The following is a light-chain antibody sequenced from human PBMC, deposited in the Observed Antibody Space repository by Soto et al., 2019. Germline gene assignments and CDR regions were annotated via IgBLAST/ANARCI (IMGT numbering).Light chain of an antibody. CDR3: SSYTTISTYV. J-gene: IGLJ1*01. CDR1: SSDVGGYNY. CDR2: DVR. Sequence: QSALTQPASVSGSPGQSITISCTGTSSDVGGYNYVSWYQQHPGKAPKLMIYDVRNRPSGVSNRFSGSKSVNTASLTISGLQAEDDADYYCSSYTTISTYVFGNGTKLTVL. V-gene: IGLV2-14*01.